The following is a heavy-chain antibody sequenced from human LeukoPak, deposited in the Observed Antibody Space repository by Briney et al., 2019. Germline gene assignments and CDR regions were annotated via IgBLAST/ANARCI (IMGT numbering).Heavy chain of an antibody. J-gene: IGHJ2*01. CDR3: AKDATMIVVVTYWYFDL. CDR1: GFTFSSYA. V-gene: IGHV3-23*01. D-gene: IGHD3-22*01. CDR2: ISGSGGST. Sequence: GGSLRLSCAAPGFTFSSYAMSWVRQAPGKGLEWVSAISGSGGSTYYEDSVKGRFTISRDNSKNTLYLQMNSLRAEDTAVYYCAKDATMIVVVTYWYFDLWGRGTLVTVSS.